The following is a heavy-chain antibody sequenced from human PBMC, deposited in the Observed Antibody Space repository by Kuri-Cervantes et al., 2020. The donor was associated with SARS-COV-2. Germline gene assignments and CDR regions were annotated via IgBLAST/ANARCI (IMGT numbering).Heavy chain of an antibody. CDR1: GFTFSSYW. CDR3: ARAGITGTTFYFDY. Sequence: GGSLRLSCAASGFTFSSYWMHWVRQAPGKGLVWVSRINSDGSSTSYADSVKGRFTISRDDAKNTLYLQMNSLRAEDTAVYYCARAGITGTTFYFDYWGQGTLVTVSS. V-gene: IGHV3-74*01. J-gene: IGHJ4*02. CDR2: INSDGSST. D-gene: IGHD1-7*01.